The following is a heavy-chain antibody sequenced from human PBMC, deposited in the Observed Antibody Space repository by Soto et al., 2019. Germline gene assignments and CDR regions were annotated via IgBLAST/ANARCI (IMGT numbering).Heavy chain of an antibody. CDR1: GVSISSYY. V-gene: IGHV4-59*01. CDR2: IHYNGNT. J-gene: IGHJ4*02. Sequence: SETLSLTCTISGVSISSYYWSWIRQPPGKGLEWIGNIHYNGNTKYSPSLKSRVTMSVDTSKNHFSLKLISVTTADTAVYFCAREGNLGRWIQPLDSWGQGTLVTVSS. CDR3: AREGNLGRWIQPLDS. D-gene: IGHD2-2*03.